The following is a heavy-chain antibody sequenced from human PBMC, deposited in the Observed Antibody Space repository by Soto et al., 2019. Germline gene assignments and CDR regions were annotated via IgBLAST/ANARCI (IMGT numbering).Heavy chain of an antibody. V-gene: IGHV1-8*01. CDR3: ARYSSSLYFDY. Sequence: ASVKVSCKASGYTFTSYDINWVRQDTGQGLEWMGGMNPNSGTTGYAQKFQGRVTMTRNTSTSTAYMELSSLRSEDTAVYYCARYSSSLYFDYWGQGTLVTVSS. CDR1: GYTFTSYD. CDR2: MNPNSGTT. J-gene: IGHJ4*02. D-gene: IGHD6-19*01.